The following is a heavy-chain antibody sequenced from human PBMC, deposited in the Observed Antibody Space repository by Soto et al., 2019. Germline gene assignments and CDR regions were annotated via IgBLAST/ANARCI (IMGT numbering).Heavy chain of an antibody. V-gene: IGHV3-74*01. CDR2: INSDGSRT. J-gene: IGHJ4*02. D-gene: IGHD2-15*01. CDR3: LRGTVAVSVDERLFDL. CDR1: GFTFSSHW. Sequence: EVQLVESGGCLVRPGGSLRLSCAASGFTFSSHWMHWVRQAPGKGLVWVSRINSDGSRTTYADSVKGRFTISRDNAKNTLYLQMNSLSADDTAVYYCLRGTVAVSVDERLFDLWGQGTLVTVSS.